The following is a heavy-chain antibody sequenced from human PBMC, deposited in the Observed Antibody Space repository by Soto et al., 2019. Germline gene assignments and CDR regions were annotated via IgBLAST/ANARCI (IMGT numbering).Heavy chain of an antibody. CDR1: GASISPYY. CDR2: IHYSGST. Sequence: QLQLQESGPGLVKPSETRAITCTVSGASISPYYWSWLRQPPVRGLEWIGYIHYSGSTNYNPSLKSRVTISVDTSKNQFSLKLTSVTAAVTAVYYCARGSSWLAWVQGILVTVSS. J-gene: IGHJ4*02. D-gene: IGHD2-21*01. CDR3: ARGSSWLA. V-gene: IGHV4-59*01.